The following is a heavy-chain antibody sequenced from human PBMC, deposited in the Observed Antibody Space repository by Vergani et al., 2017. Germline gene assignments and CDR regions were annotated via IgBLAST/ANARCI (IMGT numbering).Heavy chain of an antibody. CDR1: GGSISSYY. Sequence: QVQLQESGPGLVKPSETLSLTCTVSGGSISSYYWSWIRQPPGKGLEWIGYIYYSGSTNYNPSLKSRVTISVDTSKNQFSLKLSSVTAADTAVYCCARAHTIFGVVNDAFDIWGQGTMVTVSS. V-gene: IGHV4-59*01. CDR2: IYYSGST. CDR3: ARAHTIFGVVNDAFDI. J-gene: IGHJ3*02. D-gene: IGHD3-3*01.